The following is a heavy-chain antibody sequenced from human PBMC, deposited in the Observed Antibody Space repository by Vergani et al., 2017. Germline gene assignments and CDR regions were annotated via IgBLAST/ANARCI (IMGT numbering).Heavy chain of an antibody. Sequence: QVQLVQSGAEVKKPGSSVKVSCKASGGTFSSYAISWVRQAPGQGLEWMGGIIPIFGTANYAQKFQGRVTITADESTSTAYMELSSLRSEDTAVYYCAGDRGDGYNRYKVLGYFDYWGQGTLVTVSS. V-gene: IGHV1-69*01. CDR2: IIPIFGTA. CDR1: GGTFSSYA. J-gene: IGHJ4*02. CDR3: AGDRGDGYNRYKVLGYFDY. D-gene: IGHD5-24*01.